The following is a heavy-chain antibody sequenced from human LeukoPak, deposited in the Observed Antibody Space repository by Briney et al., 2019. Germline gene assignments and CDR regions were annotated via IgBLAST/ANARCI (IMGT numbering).Heavy chain of an antibody. CDR2: IIPIFGTA. V-gene: IGHV1-69*05. CDR1: GGTFSSYA. Sequence: SVKVSCKASGGTFSSYAISWVRQAPGQGLEWMGGIIPIFGTANYAQKFQGRVTITTDESTSTAYMELSSLRSEDTAVYYCARGRDVDTAMVYFDYWGQGTLVTVSS. D-gene: IGHD5-18*01. CDR3: ARGRDVDTAMVYFDY. J-gene: IGHJ4*02.